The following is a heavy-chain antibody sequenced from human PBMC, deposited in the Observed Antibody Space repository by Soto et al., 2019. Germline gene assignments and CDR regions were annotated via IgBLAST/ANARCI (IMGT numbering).Heavy chain of an antibody. J-gene: IGHJ6*03. CDR3: ARRSSDYDFWSGYYGSGDYYYYYMDV. V-gene: IGHV3-74*01. CDR1: GFTFSSYW. Sequence: GGSLRLSCAASGFTFSSYWMHWVRQAPGKGLVWVSRINSDGSSTSYADSVKGRFTISRDNAKNTLYLQMNSLRAEDTAVYYCARRSSDYDFWSGYYGSGDYYYYYMDVWGKGTTVTVA. CDR2: INSDGSST. D-gene: IGHD3-3*01.